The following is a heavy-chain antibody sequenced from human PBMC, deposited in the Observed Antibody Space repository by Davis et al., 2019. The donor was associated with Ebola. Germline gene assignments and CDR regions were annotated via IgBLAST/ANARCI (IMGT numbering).Heavy chain of an antibody. V-gene: IGHV3-21*01. D-gene: IGHD3-10*01. CDR2: ISSRSAYI. CDR3: VRDYGRGWSSFYYYMDV. CDR1: GFTFNSYS. Sequence: GESLKISCAASGFTFNSYSMNWVRQAPGKGLEWVSSISSRSAYIYYGDSVKGRFTISRDNAKNSLYLQMNGLRAEDTAVYYCVRDYGRGWSSFYYYMDVWGKGTTVTVSS. J-gene: IGHJ6*03.